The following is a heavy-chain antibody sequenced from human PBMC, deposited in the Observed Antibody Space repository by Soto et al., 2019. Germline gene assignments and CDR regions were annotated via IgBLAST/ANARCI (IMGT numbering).Heavy chain of an antibody. Sequence: QVQLVESGGGVVQPGRSLRLSCAASGFTFSSHGMHWVRQAPGKGLEWLSVISYDGRNEYYTDSVKGRFTISRDNYKDTLYRQMNRLRVEDTAEYYCAKEDAGGNTIPTATDLGLGTLVTVSS. V-gene: IGHV3-30*18. CDR3: AKEDAGGNTIPTATD. CDR1: GFTFSSHG. D-gene: IGHD2-15*01. CDR2: ISYDGRNE. J-gene: IGHJ4*02.